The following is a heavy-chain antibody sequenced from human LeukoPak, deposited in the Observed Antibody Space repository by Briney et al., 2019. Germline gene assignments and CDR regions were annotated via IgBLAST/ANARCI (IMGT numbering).Heavy chain of an antibody. CDR3: ARARGGYSYGPHAFDI. V-gene: IGHV3-30-3*01. J-gene: IGHJ3*02. CDR1: GFTFSSYA. D-gene: IGHD5-18*01. CDR2: ISYDGSNK. Sequence: GGSLRLSCAASGFTFSSYAMHWVRQAPGKGLEWVAVISYDGSNKYYADSVKGRFTISRDNSKNTLYLQMNSLRAEGTAVYYCARARGGYSYGPHAFDIWGQGTMVTVSS.